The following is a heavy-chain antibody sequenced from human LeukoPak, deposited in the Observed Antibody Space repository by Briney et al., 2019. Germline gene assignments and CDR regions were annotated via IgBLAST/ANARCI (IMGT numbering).Heavy chain of an antibody. Sequence: ASVKVSCKASGYTFTSYAMNWVRQAPGQGLEWMGWINTNTGNPTYAQGFTGRFVFSLDTSVSTAYLQISSLKAEDTAVYYCARDITPTMGRGDYENDYWGQGTLVTVSS. CDR2: INTNTGNP. J-gene: IGHJ4*02. V-gene: IGHV7-4-1*02. CDR3: ARDITPTMGRGDYENDY. D-gene: IGHD4-17*01. CDR1: GYTFTSYA.